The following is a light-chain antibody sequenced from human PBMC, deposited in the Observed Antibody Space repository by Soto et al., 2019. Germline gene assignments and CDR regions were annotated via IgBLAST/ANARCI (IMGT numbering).Light chain of an antibody. CDR2: DDS. J-gene: IGLJ2*01. Sequence: SYELTQPPSVSVAPGQTASIPCGGNNIGSKGVHWYQQRPGQAPVLVVYDDSARPSGIPERFSGSNSGNTATLTISRVEAGDEADYYCQVWDSSSDHVLFAGGTQLTVL. CDR1: NIGSKG. CDR3: QVWDSSSDHVL. V-gene: IGLV3-21*02.